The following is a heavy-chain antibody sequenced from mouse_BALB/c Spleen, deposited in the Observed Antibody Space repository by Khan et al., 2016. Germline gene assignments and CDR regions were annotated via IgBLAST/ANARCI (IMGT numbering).Heavy chain of an antibody. CDR3: ARSRRMGGNYHFDY. D-gene: IGHD2-1*01. J-gene: IGHJ2*01. V-gene: IGHV1-4*01. Sequence: QVRLQQSGAELARPGASVKMSCKASGYTFTIYTMHWVKQRPGQGLEWIGYINPSSGYPNYNQKFKDKATLTADTSSSTAYMQLSSLTSEDSAVYDSARSRRMGGNYHFDYWGQGTTLTVSS. CDR1: GYTFTIYT. CDR2: INPSSGYP.